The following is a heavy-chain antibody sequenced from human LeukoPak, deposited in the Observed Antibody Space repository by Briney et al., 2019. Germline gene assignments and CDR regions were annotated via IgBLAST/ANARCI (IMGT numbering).Heavy chain of an antibody. D-gene: IGHD1-14*01. CDR1: GIRFNDYW. V-gene: IGHV3-7*01. CDR2: IKEDGGEM. J-gene: IGHJ4*02. CDR3: ASGMIEFDY. Sequence: GGSLRLSCTVSGIRFNDYWMSWVRQAPGKGLEWAANIKEDGGEMYYVDSVKGRFIISRDNAKNSVYLQMNILRVEDTAVYYCASGMIEFDYWGQGTLVTVSS.